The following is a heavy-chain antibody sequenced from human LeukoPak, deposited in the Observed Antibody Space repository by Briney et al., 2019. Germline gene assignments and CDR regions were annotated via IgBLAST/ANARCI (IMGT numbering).Heavy chain of an antibody. CDR1: GGSISSGDYY. D-gene: IGHD2-15*01. CDR2: IYYSGST. V-gene: IGHV4-30-4*01. Sequence: SQTLSLTCTVSGGSISSGDYYWSWIRQPPGKGLEWIGYIYYSGSTYYNPSLKSRVTMSVDTSKNHFSLKLSSVTAADTALYYCAGSRYCSGGTCYATFDYWGQGTLVTVSS. CDR3: AGSRYCSGGTCYATFDY. J-gene: IGHJ4*02.